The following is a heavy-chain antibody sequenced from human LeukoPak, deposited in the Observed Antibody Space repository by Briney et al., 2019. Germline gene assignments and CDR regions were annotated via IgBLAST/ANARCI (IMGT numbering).Heavy chain of an antibody. J-gene: IGHJ4*02. D-gene: IGHD3-16*01. V-gene: IGHV4-61*02. Sequence: PSQTLSLTCTVSGGSISSGSYYWSWIRQPAGKGLEWIGRIYTSGSTNYNPSLKSRVTISVDTSKNQFSLKLTSVTAADTAVYYCARWGPFFDYWGQGTLVTVSS. CDR3: ARWGPFFDY. CDR1: GGSISSGSYY. CDR2: IYTSGST.